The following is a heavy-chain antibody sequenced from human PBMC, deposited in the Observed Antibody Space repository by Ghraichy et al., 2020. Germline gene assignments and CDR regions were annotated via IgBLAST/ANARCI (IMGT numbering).Heavy chain of an antibody. Sequence: SVKVSCKASGGTFSSYAISWVRQAPGQGLEWMGGIIPIFGTANYAQKFQGRVTITTDESTSTAYMELSSLRSEDTAVYYCARSGYSYGRYFDYWGQGTLVTVSS. CDR3: ARSGYSYGRYFDY. CDR2: IIPIFGTA. V-gene: IGHV1-69*05. J-gene: IGHJ4*02. CDR1: GGTFSSYA. D-gene: IGHD5-18*01.